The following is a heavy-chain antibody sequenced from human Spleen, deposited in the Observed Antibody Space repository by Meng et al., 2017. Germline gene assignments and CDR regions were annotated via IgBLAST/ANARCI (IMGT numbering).Heavy chain of an antibody. CDR1: DGSISSGSYY. V-gene: IGHV4-39*07. CDR2: MSDSGSS. D-gene: IGHD1-1*01. Sequence: SETLSLTCTVSDGSISSGSYYWGWVRQPPGKGLEWIGYMSDSGSSYYNPSLKSRATISIETSKNQFSLKLSSVTAADTAVYYCVGYNWNDWRFDPWGQGTLVTVSS. CDR3: VGYNWNDWRFDP. J-gene: IGHJ5*02.